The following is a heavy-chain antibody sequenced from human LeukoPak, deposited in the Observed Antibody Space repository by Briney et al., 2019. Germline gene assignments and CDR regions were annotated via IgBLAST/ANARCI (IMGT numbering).Heavy chain of an antibody. CDR1: GFTFSSYG. CDR3: AKEPYYYIDY. V-gene: IGHV3-30*18. CDR2: ISYDGSNK. D-gene: IGHD1-26*01. Sequence: PGGSLRLSCAASGFTFSSYGMHWVRQAPGKGLEWVAVISYDGSNKYYADSVKGRFTISRDNSKNTLYLQMNSLRAEDTAVYYCAKEPYYYIDYWGQGTLVTVSS. J-gene: IGHJ4*02.